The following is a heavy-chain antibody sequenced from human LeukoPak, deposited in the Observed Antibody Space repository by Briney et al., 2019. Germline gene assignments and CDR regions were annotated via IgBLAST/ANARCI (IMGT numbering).Heavy chain of an antibody. D-gene: IGHD6-19*01. CDR1: GFTFRSYG. CDR3: ARDGGSAWFFRY. J-gene: IGHJ4*02. V-gene: IGHV3-23*01. CDR2: ISGSGRST. Sequence: PGGSLRLSCAASGFTFRSYGMSWVRQAPGKGLEWVSAISGSGRSTYYADSVKGRFTISRDNAKNSLSLQMNSLRAEDTAVYYCARDGGSAWFFRYWGQGTLVTVSS.